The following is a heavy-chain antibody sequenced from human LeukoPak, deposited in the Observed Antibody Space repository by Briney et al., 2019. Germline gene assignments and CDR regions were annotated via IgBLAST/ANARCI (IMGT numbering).Heavy chain of an antibody. Sequence: SETLSLTCTVSGGSISSHYWSWIRQPPGKGLEWIGYIYYSGSTNYNPSLKSRVTISVDTSKNQFSLKLSSVTAADTAVYYCARVHRYYCYYYMDVWGKGTTVTVSS. V-gene: IGHV4-59*11. J-gene: IGHJ6*03. CDR1: GGSISSHY. CDR2: IYYSGST. CDR3: ARVHRYYCYYYMDV.